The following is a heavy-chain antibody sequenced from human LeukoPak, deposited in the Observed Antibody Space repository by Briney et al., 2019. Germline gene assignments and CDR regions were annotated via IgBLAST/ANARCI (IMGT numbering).Heavy chain of an antibody. CDR2: IKSDGSST. Sequence: GGSLRLSCAASGFTFSSHLMHWVRQAPGKGLVWVSCIKSDGSSTSYADSVKGRFTISRDNAKNTLYLQMNSLRAEGTAVYYCASRVGWGQGTLVTVSS. J-gene: IGHJ4*02. CDR1: GFTFSSHL. V-gene: IGHV3-74*01. CDR3: ASRVG. D-gene: IGHD1-26*01.